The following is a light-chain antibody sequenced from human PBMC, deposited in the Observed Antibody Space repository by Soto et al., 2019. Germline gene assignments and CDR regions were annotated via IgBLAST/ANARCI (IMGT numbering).Light chain of an antibody. J-gene: IGLJ1*01. CDR2: SNN. CDR1: SSNIGSNT. V-gene: IGLV1-44*01. Sequence: QSVLTQPPSASGTPGQRVTISCSGSSSNIGSNTVNWYQQLPGTAPKLLIYSNNQRPSGVPDRFSGSKSGTSASLAISGLQSEDEADYYCCSYAGSSTLYVFGTGTKGTV. CDR3: CSYAGSSTLYV.